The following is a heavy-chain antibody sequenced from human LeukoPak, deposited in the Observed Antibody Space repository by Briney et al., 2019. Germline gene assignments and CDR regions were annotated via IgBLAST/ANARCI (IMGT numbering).Heavy chain of an antibody. V-gene: IGHV1-69*13. D-gene: IGHD6-6*01. CDR2: IIPIFGTA. CDR3: ARDHTARLGYFDY. Sequence: SVKVSCKASGGTFSSYAISWVRQAPGQGLEWMGGIIPIFGTANYAQKFQGRVTITADESTSTAYMELSSLRSEDTAVYYCARDHTARLGYFDYWGQGTLVTVSS. CDR1: GGTFSSYA. J-gene: IGHJ4*02.